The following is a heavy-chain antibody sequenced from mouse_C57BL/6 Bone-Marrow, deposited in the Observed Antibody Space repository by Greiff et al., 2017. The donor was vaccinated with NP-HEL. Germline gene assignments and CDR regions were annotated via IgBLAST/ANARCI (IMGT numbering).Heavy chain of an antibody. D-gene: IGHD2-3*01. CDR3: ARDGYLSYAMTT. V-gene: IGHV1-54*01. Sequence: VKLMESGAELVRPGTSVKVSCKASGYAFTNYLIEWVKQRPGQGLEWIGVINPGSGGTNYNEKFKGKATLTADKSSSTAYMQLSSLTSEDSAVYFCARDGYLSYAMTTGVKEPQSPSPQ. CDR2: INPGSGGT. J-gene: IGHJ4*01. CDR1: GYAFTNYL.